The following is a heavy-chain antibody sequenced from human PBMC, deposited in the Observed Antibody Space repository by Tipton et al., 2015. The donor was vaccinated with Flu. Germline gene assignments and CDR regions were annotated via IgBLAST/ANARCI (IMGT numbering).Heavy chain of an antibody. CDR2: ISACCATT. CDR3: ARTGGDNDWYDYYGMDV. D-gene: IGHD2-21*02. V-gene: IGHV4-31*03. Sequence: TLSLTCTVSGGSITSGVDYWSWIRQDPGKGLEWIGYISACCATTFYNPSLESRASISKDTSKNQFFLRLTSVTAADTAVYYCARTGGDNDWYDYYGMDVWDQGP. CDR1: GGSITSGVDY. J-gene: IGHJ6*02.